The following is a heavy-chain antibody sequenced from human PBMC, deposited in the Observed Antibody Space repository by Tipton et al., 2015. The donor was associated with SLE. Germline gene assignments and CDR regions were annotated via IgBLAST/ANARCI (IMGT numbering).Heavy chain of an antibody. CDR3: ATVRLQRDGWYPWDF. D-gene: IGHD6-19*01. V-gene: IGHV4-31*02. CDR1: GGSISSGSYY. Sequence: LRLSCTVSGGSISSGSYYWTWIRQHPGKALEWIGYVYYSGSTYYNPSLKSRVIMSVDTSKNQFSLNLSSVTAADTAVYYCATVRLQRDGWYPWDFWGQGTLVTV. J-gene: IGHJ4*02. CDR2: VYYSGST.